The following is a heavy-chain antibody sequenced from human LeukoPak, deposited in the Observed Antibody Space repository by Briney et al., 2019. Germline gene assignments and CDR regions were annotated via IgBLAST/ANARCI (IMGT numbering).Heavy chain of an antibody. CDR2: ISSSSSYI. CDR3: AREMHCSGGSCPFV. V-gene: IGHV3-21*01. CDR1: GFTFSSYS. D-gene: IGHD2-15*01. Sequence: GGSLRLSCAASGFTFSSYSMNWVRQAPGKGLEWVSSISSSSSYIYYADSVKGRFTISRDNAKNSLYLQMNSLRAEDTAAYYCAREMHCSGGSCPFVWGQGTLVTVSS. J-gene: IGHJ4*02.